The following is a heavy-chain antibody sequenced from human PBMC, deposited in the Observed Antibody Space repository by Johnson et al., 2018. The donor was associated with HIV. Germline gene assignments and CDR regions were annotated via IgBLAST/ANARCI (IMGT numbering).Heavy chain of an antibody. CDR2: ISRGGNT. Sequence: VQLVESGGGLVQPGGSLRLSCAASGFTFSDYYMSWIRQAPGKGLEWVSYISRGGNTSYADSVQGRLIISREHFKNTLYLQMNSLRAEDTAVYYCARDGNAGYCTNGVCYNDAFDIWGQGIMVTVSS. J-gene: IGHJ3*02. CDR3: ARDGNAGYCTNGVCYNDAFDI. D-gene: IGHD2-8*01. CDR1: GFTFSDYY. V-gene: IGHV3-66*01.